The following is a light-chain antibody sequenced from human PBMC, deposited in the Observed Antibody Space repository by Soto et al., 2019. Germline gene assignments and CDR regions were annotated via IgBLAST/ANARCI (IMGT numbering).Light chain of an antibody. CDR3: GTWDSRLSARV. CDR2: DNN. CDR1: NSNIGENY. J-gene: IGLJ3*02. Sequence: QSVLTQPPSVSAAPGQKVTISCSGANSNIGENYVSWYQHLPGTTPQLLIYDNNKRPSGIPDRFSGSKSGTSATLGITGLQTGDEADYYCGTWDSRLSARVFGGGTKLTVL. V-gene: IGLV1-51*01.